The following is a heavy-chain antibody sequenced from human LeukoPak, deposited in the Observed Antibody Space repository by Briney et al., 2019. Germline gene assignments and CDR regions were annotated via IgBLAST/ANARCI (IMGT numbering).Heavy chain of an antibody. Sequence: GGSLRLSCAASGFSVSSNYMSWVRQAPGKGLEWVSIIYSGGSRYYADSVKGRFTISRDNSKNTLYLQMNSLGAEDTAVYYCAKGVGATTVFDYWGQGTLVTVSS. CDR3: AKGVGATTVFDY. J-gene: IGHJ4*02. D-gene: IGHD1-26*01. V-gene: IGHV3-66*01. CDR2: IYSGGSR. CDR1: GFSVSSNY.